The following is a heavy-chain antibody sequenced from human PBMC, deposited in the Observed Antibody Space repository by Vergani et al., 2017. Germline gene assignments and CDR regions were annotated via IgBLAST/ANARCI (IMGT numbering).Heavy chain of an antibody. CDR2: IYYSGST. CDR1: GGSISSYY. Sequence: QVQLQQWGAGLLKPSETLSLTCTVSGGSISSYYWSWIRQPPGKGLEWIGYIYYSGSTNYNPSLKSRVTISVDTSKNQFSLKLSSVTAADTAVYYCARVFDTLYRYFDLWGRGTLVTVSS. CDR3: ARVFDTLYRYFDL. V-gene: IGHV4-59*12. J-gene: IGHJ2*01. D-gene: IGHD2-15*01.